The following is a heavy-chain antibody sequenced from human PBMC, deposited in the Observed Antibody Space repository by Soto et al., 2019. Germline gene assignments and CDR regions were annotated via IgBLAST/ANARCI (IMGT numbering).Heavy chain of an antibody. Sequence: PGGSLRLSCAASGFTFSSYSINWGRQAPGKGLEWVSSISSSSSYIYYADSVKGRFTISRDNAKNSLYLQMNSLRAEDTAVYYCARDLSSSAHLYGMDVWGQGTTVTVSS. CDR2: ISSSSSYI. D-gene: IGHD6-6*01. CDR3: ARDLSSSAHLYGMDV. V-gene: IGHV3-21*01. CDR1: GFTFSSYS. J-gene: IGHJ6*02.